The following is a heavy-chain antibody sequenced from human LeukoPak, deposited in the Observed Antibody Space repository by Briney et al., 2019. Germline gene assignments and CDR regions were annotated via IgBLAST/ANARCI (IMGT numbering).Heavy chain of an antibody. D-gene: IGHD6-19*01. CDR2: ISGSGGNT. CDR1: EFTFSSYA. Sequence: GGSLTLSCAASEFTFSSYAMTWVRQAPGKGLEWVSGISGSGGNTYYTDSVRGRLSISRDNSKNTLYLQVNSLRAEDTAVYYCAKGRTEGGTLALDYWGQGTLVTVSS. V-gene: IGHV3-23*01. CDR3: AKGRTEGGTLALDY. J-gene: IGHJ4*02.